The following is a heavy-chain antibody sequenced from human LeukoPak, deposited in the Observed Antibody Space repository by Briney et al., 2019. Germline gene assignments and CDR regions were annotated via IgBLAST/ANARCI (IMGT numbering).Heavy chain of an antibody. CDR1: GFTFSSYE. V-gene: IGHV3-48*03. CDR3: ARSSGTYHFDY. J-gene: IGHJ4*02. D-gene: IGHD1-26*01. Sequence: PAGSLRLSCAASGFTFSSYEMNWVRQAPGKGLEWVSYISSSGTTIYYADSVKGRFTISRDNAKNSLFLQVNSLRAEDTAVYYCARSSGTYHFDYWGQGTLVTVSP. CDR2: ISSSGTTI.